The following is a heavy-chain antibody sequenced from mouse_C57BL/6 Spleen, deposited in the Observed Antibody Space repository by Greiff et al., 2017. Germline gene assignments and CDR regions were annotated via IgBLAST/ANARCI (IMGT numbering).Heavy chain of an antibody. D-gene: IGHD2-3*01. CDR1: GYTFTSYW. J-gene: IGHJ2*01. CDR2: IYPGRGST. Sequence: VQLQQSGAELVKPGASVKMSCKASGYTFTSYWITWVKQRPGQGLEWIGDIYPGRGSTNYNEKFKSKATLTVDTSSSTAYMQLSSLTSEDSAVYYCARAPDGYYDVDDWGQGTTLTVSS. V-gene: IGHV1-55*01. CDR3: ARAPDGYYDVDD.